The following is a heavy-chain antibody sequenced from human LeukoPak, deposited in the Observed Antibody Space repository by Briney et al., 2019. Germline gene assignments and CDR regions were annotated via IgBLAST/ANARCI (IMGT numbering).Heavy chain of an antibody. J-gene: IGHJ4*02. V-gene: IGHV4-38-2*02. CDR1: GYSISSGYY. Sequence: SETLSLTCAVSGYSISSGYYWGWIRQPPGKGLEWIGSIYHSGSTYYNPSLKSRVTISVDTSKNQFSLRLSSVTAADTAVYYCARDLIAVAAFDYWGQGTLVTVSS. D-gene: IGHD6-19*01. CDR3: ARDLIAVAAFDY. CDR2: IYHSGST.